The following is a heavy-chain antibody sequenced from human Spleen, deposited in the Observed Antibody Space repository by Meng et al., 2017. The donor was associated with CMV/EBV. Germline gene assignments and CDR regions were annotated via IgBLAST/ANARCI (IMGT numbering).Heavy chain of an antibody. J-gene: IGHJ4*02. V-gene: IGHV3-30-3*01. CDR1: GFTFSSYT. D-gene: IGHD2-21*01. CDR2: ISDDGSNK. Sequence: GESLKISCAASGFTFSSYTMHWVRQAPGKGLEWVALISDDGSNKYYADSVKGRFTISRDNSKNTLYLQMNSLGAEDTAVYYCARDMAKVVNDWGQGTLVTVSS. CDR3: ARDMAKVVND.